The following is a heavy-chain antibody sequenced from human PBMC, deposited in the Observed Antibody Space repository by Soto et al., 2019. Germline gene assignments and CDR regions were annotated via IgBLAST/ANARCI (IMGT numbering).Heavy chain of an antibody. D-gene: IGHD2-8*01. CDR2: IYYSGST. V-gene: IGHV4-31*03. CDR1: GGSISSGGYY. Sequence: QVQLQESGPGLVKPSQTLSLTCTVSGGSISSGGYYWSWIRQHPGKGLEWIGYIYYSGSTYYNPCPNCRVTISLDTTKTHCTLKPSSVTAADTAAYYAARCTTSFEIRGQGAIVTASS. CDR3: ARCTTSFEI. J-gene: IGHJ3*02.